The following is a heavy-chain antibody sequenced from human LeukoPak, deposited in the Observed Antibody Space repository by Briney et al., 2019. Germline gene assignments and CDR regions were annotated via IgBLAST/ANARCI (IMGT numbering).Heavy chain of an antibody. CDR2: IYHSGST. Sequence: PSETLSLTCTVSGYSISSGYYWGWIRQPPGKGLEWIGSIYHSGSTYYNPSLKSRVTISVDTSKNQFSLKLSSVTAADTAVYYCARDSSFTAEYWGQGTLVTVSS. J-gene: IGHJ4*02. CDR1: GYSISSGYY. CDR3: ARDSSFTAEY. V-gene: IGHV4-38-2*02. D-gene: IGHD5-18*01.